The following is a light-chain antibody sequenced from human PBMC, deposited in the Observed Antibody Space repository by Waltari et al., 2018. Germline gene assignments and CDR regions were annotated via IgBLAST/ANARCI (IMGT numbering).Light chain of an antibody. CDR2: AAS. CDR1: QSISSY. CDR3: QQSYSTPFT. Sequence: DIQMTQYPSSLSASVGDRVTITCRASQSISSYLNWYQQKPEKAPNLLIYAASSLQSGVPSRFSGSGSGTDFTLTISSLQPEDFATYYCQQSYSTPFTFGPGTKVDIK. J-gene: IGKJ3*01. V-gene: IGKV1-39*01.